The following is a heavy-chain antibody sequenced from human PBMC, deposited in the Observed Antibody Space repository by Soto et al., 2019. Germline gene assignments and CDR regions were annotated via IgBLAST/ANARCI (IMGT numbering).Heavy chain of an antibody. CDR2: ISGSGGST. Sequence: EVQLLESGGGLVQPGGSLRLSCAASGFTFSSYAMSWVRQAPGKGLEWVSAISGSGGSTYYADSVKGRFTISRDNSKNTLYLQMNSLGAEDTAVYYCAKDSTAYSSSYDFDYWGQGTLVTVSS. J-gene: IGHJ4*02. V-gene: IGHV3-23*01. CDR1: GFTFSSYA. CDR3: AKDSTAYSSSYDFDY. D-gene: IGHD6-6*01.